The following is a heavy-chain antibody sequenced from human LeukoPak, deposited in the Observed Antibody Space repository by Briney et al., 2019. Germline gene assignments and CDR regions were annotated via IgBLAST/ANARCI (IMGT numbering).Heavy chain of an antibody. V-gene: IGHV4-59*01. CDR3: ARVRSGYYFDY. Sequence: PSETLSLTCTVSGGSISSYYWSWIRQPPGKGLEWIGYIYYSGSTNYNPSLKSRVTISVDTSKNQISLKLSSVTAADTAVYYCARVRSGYYFDYWGQGTLVTVSS. CDR1: GGSISSYY. J-gene: IGHJ4*02. CDR2: IYYSGST.